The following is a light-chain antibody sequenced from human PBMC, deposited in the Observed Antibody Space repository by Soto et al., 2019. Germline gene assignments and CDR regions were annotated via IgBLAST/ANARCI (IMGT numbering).Light chain of an antibody. V-gene: IGLV2-8*01. CDR1: SSDVGEENY. CDR2: EVS. Sequence: QSALTQPPSASGSPGQSVTITCSGTSSDVGEENYVSWYQQHPGKVPKLILYEVSKRPSGVPDRFSGSRSGNTASLTVSGLQAEDEADYYCSSFAGSPVVFGGGTQLTVL. CDR3: SSFAGSPVV. J-gene: IGLJ2*01.